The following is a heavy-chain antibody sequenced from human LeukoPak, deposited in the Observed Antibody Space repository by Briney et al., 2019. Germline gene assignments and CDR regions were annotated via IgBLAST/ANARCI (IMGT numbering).Heavy chain of an antibody. D-gene: IGHD5-24*01. J-gene: IGHJ4*02. V-gene: IGHV4-34*01. Sequence: SETLSLTCAVYGGSFSGYYWSWIRQPPRKGLEWIGEINHSGSTNYNPSLKSRVTISVDTSKNQFSLKLSSVTAADTAVYYCARGGDGYISAWGQGTLVIVSS. CDR1: GGSFSGYY. CDR2: INHSGST. CDR3: ARGGDGYISA.